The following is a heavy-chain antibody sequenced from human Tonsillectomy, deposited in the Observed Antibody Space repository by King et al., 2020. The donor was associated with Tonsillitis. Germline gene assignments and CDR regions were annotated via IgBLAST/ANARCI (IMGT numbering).Heavy chain of an antibody. D-gene: IGHD5-12*01. J-gene: IGHJ4*02. V-gene: IGHV1-69*01. CDR2: FIPVFGTS. Sequence: QLVQSGAEVKKPGSSVKVSCKASGGTFSTYAISWVRQAPGHGLEWMGGFIPVFGTSNYAQKFQGRVTITTDESSSTAYMELSSLRSEDTAVDYCARGIMATIRGYYFDYWGQGTLVTVSS. CDR1: GGTFSTYA. CDR3: ARGIMATIRGYYFDY.